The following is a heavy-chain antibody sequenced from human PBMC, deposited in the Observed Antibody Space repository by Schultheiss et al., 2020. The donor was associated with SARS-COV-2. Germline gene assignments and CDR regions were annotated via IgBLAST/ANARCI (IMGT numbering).Heavy chain of an antibody. V-gene: IGHV4-39*01. D-gene: IGHD6-13*01. CDR3: ASYRQLGTLRTWRYGMDV. Sequence: SQTLSLTCTVSGGSISSSSYYWGWIRQPPGKGLEWIGSIYYSGSTYYNPSLKSRVTISVDTSKNQFSLKLSSVTAADTAVYYCASYRQLGTLRTWRYGMDVWGHGTTVTVSS. J-gene: IGHJ6*02. CDR2: IYYSGST. CDR1: GGSISSSSYY.